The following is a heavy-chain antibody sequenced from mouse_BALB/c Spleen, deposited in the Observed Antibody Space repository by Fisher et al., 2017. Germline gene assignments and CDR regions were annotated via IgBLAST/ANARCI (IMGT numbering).Heavy chain of an antibody. Sequence: KGKATLTTDKSSSTAYMQLSSLTSEDSAVYYCARRSGNYAMDYWGQGTSVTVSS. CDR3: ARRSGNYAMDY. J-gene: IGHJ4*01. V-gene: IGHV1-4*01. D-gene: IGHD1-3*01.